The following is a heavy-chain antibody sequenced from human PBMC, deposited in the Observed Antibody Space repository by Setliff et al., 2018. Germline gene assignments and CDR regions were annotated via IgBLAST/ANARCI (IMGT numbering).Heavy chain of an antibody. J-gene: IGHJ6*03. CDR1: GYTLTKYY. CDR2: IIPIFGTT. V-gene: IGHV1-69*05. Sequence: GASVKVSCKASGYTLTKYYMHWVRQAPGQGLEWMGGIIPIFGTTTYAQKFLGRVTITTDESSSTGYMELSSLRSEDTAVYFCARESVVVVTTTNYYYYIDVWGEGTTVTVSS. D-gene: IGHD2-21*02. CDR3: ARESVVVVTTTNYYYYIDV.